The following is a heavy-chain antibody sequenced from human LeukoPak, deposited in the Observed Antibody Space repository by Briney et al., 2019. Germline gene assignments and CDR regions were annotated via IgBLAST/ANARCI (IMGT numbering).Heavy chain of an antibody. V-gene: IGHV3-33*01. CDR2: IWSDGSNE. CDR1: GFTFSSHG. Sequence: SGGSQRLSCPTSGFTFSSHGMHWVRQAPGKGLEWVAVIWSDGSNEYYADSVKGRFTISRDNSKDTLYLEMTSLWAEDTAVYYCARDSRSDDTGGLDVWGKGTTVTVSS. D-gene: IGHD3-10*01. J-gene: IGHJ6*04. CDR3: ARDSRSDDTGGLDV.